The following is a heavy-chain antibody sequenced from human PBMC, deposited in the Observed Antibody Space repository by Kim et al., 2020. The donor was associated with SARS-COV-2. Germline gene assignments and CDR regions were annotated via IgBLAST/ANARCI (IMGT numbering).Heavy chain of an antibody. CDR2: MNPNSGNT. D-gene: IGHD6-19*01. CDR3: ARGPPRIAVAGYYYYYGMDV. V-gene: IGHV1-8*01. CDR1: GYTFTSYD. J-gene: IGHJ6*04. Sequence: ASVKVSCKASGYTFTSYDINWVRQATGQGLEWMGWMNPNSGNTGYAQKVQGRVTMTRNTSISTAYMELSSLRSEDTAVYYCARGPPRIAVAGYYYYYGMDVGGKGTTVTVSS.